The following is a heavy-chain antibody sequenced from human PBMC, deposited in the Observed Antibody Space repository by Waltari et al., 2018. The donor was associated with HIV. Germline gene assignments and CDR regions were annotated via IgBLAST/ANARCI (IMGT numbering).Heavy chain of an antibody. CDR3: ARGPAYYYYGMDV. Sequence: QVQLQESGPGLVKPSETLSLTCTVSGGSVSSVSYYWSWIRQPPGKGLEWIGYIYYSGSTNYNPSLKSRVTISVDTSKNQFSLKLSSVTAADTAVYYCARGPAYYYYGMDVWGQGTTVTVSS. V-gene: IGHV4-61*01. J-gene: IGHJ6*02. D-gene: IGHD2-2*01. CDR2: IYYSGST. CDR1: GGSVSSVSYY.